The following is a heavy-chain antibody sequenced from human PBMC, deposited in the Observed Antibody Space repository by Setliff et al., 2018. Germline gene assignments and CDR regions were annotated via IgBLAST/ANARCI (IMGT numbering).Heavy chain of an antibody. CDR1: GYTFTSYG. V-gene: IGHV1-18*01. CDR2: ISAYNGNT. D-gene: IGHD3-16*02. J-gene: IGHJ6*02. Sequence: GASVKVSCKASGYTFTSYGISWVRQAPRQGLEWMGWISAYNGNTNYAQKLQGRVTMTTDTSTSTAYIELRSLRSDDTAVYYCARGKVLYDYVWGSYRYEDYYYGMDVWGQGTTVTV. CDR3: ARGKVLYDYVWGSYRYEDYYYGMDV.